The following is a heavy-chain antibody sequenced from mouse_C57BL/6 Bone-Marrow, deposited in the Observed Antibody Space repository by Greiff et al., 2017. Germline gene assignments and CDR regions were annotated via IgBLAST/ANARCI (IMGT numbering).Heavy chain of an antibody. Sequence: VQLQQPGPVLVKPGASVKMSCKASGYTFTDSYMNWVKQSHGKSLEWIGVINPYNGGTSYNQKFKGKATLTVDKSSSTAYMELNSLTSEDSAVYYCARERIYDYGYCDVWGTGTTVTVSS. D-gene: IGHD2-4*01. CDR3: ARERIYDYGYCDV. J-gene: IGHJ1*03. CDR2: INPYNGGT. CDR1: GYTFTDSY. V-gene: IGHV1-19*01.